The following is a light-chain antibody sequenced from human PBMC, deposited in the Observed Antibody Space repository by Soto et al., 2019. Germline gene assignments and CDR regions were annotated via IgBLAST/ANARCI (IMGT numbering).Light chain of an antibody. CDR3: AAWDDSLSGPV. Sequence: QSVLTQPPSASGTPGQSVTISCSGSSSNIGSNAVNWYQQFPVTAPKLLIYYNNQRPSGVPARFSGSKSGTSASLAISGLQSDDEADYFCAAWDDSLSGPVFGGGTKLTVL. J-gene: IGLJ2*01. CDR2: YNN. CDR1: SSNIGSNA. V-gene: IGLV1-44*01.